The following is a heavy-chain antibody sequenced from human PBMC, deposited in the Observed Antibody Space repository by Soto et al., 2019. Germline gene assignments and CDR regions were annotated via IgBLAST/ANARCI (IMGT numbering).Heavy chain of an antibody. Sequence: QVQLVQSGAEVKKPGASVTVSCKASGYTLSDYYVQWVRQAPGQGLEWLGWINPNSGDPNYAQKFQGRVTMTRDTYFNTAYMELSWLRSEDTAVYYCTRGGGGIAAAGAGNDAFDIWGQGTKVTVSS. CDR2: INPNSGDP. J-gene: IGHJ3*02. CDR3: TRGGGGIAAAGAGNDAFDI. CDR1: GYTLSDYY. V-gene: IGHV1-2*02. D-gene: IGHD6-13*01.